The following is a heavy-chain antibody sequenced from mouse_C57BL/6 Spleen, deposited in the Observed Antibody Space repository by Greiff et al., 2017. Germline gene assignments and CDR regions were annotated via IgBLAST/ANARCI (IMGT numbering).Heavy chain of an antibody. CDR3: ARGTVVADAMDY. CDR1: GYTFTDYY. Sequence: QVQLQQSGAELVRPGASVKLSCKASGYTFTDYYINWVKQRPGQGLEWIARIYPGSGNTYYNEKFKGKATLTAEKSSSTAYMQLSSLTSEDSAVYFCARGTVVADAMDYWGQGTSVTVSS. J-gene: IGHJ4*01. CDR2: IYPGSGNT. V-gene: IGHV1-76*01. D-gene: IGHD1-1*01.